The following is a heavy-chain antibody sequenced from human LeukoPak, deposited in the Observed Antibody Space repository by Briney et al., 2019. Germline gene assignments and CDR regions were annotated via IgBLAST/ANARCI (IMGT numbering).Heavy chain of an antibody. CDR2: IYPGDSDT. CDR1: GYSFTSYW. V-gene: IGHV5-51*01. CDR3: ARPVGATGFDY. D-gene: IGHD1-26*01. J-gene: IGHJ4*02. Sequence: GGSLQISCKGSGYSFTSYWIGWVRQVPGKGLEWMGIIYPGDSDTRYSPSFQGQVTISADKSISTAYLQWSSLKASDTAMYYCARPVGATGFDYWGQGTLVTVSS.